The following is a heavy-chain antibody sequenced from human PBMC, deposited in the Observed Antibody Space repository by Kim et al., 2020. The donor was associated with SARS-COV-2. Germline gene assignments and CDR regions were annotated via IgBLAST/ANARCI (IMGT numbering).Heavy chain of an antibody. J-gene: IGHJ4*02. Sequence: GGSLRLSCAASGFTFSSYEMNWVRQAPGKGLEWVSYISSSGSTIYYADSVKGRFTISRDNAKNSLYLQMNSLRAEDTAVYYCASTNYQLLWGIFDYWGQGTLVTVSS. V-gene: IGHV3-48*03. D-gene: IGHD2-2*01. CDR1: GFTFSSYE. CDR3: ASTNYQLLWGIFDY. CDR2: ISSSGSTI.